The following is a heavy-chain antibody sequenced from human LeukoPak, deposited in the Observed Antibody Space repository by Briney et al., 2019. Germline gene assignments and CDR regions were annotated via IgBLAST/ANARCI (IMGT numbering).Heavy chain of an antibody. J-gene: IGHJ4*02. CDR1: GFTVSSNY. V-gene: IGHV3-66*02. CDR2: IYSGGST. Sequence: GGSLRLSCAASGFTVSSNYMSWVRQAPGKGLEWVSVIYSGGSTYYADSVKGRFTISRDNSKNTLYLQMNSLRAEDTAVYYCARGKYCTNGVCSTFDYWGQGTLVTVSS. D-gene: IGHD2-8*01. CDR3: ARGKYCTNGVCSTFDY.